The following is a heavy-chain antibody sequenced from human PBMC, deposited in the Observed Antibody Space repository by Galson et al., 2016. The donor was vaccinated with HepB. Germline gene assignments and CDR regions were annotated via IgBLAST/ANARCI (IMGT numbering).Heavy chain of an antibody. D-gene: IGHD2-2*01. V-gene: IGHV3-23*01. CDR2: ISGSGDTT. CDR3: AKGNIVQVPAAPYA. Sequence: SLRLSCAASGFTFSNYAVSWVRQAPGKGLEWVSSISGSGDTTYDADAVRGRFTISRDHSRNTLSLQMDSLRAEDSAIYYCAKGNIVQVPAAPYAWGQGALVTVSS. CDR1: GFTFSNYA. J-gene: IGHJ5*02.